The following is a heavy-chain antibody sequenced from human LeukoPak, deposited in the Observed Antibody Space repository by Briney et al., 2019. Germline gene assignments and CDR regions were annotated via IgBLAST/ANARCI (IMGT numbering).Heavy chain of an antibody. J-gene: IGHJ3*02. CDR2: IYYSGDT. Sequence: SETLSLTCTVSGGSISSSAYYWGWIRQPPGKELEWIGNIYYSGDTYYNLSLESRVTIYVATSENQFSLRLTSVTAADTAVYSCARFRPIVPVYGGGDNFHRGGAFDIWGQGTMVTVSS. V-gene: IGHV4-39*01. D-gene: IGHD2-21*01. CDR1: GGSISSSAYY. CDR3: ARFRPIVPVYGGGDNFHRGGAFDI.